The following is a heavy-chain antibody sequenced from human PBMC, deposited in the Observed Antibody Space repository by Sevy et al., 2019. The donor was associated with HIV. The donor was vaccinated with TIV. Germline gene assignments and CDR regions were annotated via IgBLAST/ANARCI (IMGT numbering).Heavy chain of an antibody. CDR3: ARDRGSSLDWFDP. Sequence: SQTLSLTCAISGDSVSSNSAAWNWIRQSPSSGLEWLGRTYYRSKWYNDYAVSVKSRITINPDTSKNQFSLQLNSVTPEDTAVYYCARDRGSSLDWFDPWGQGTLVTVSS. J-gene: IGHJ5*02. CDR1: GDSVSSNSAA. V-gene: IGHV6-1*01. D-gene: IGHD6-13*01. CDR2: TYYRSKWYN.